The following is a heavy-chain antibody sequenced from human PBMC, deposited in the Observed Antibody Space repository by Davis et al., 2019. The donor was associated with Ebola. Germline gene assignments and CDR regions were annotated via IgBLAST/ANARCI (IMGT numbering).Heavy chain of an antibody. CDR3: ARVGSSTSLDY. Sequence: GESLKISCAASGFIFSNCAMYWVRQAPGKGLEWVSIIGTGHDTYYADSVKGRFTISRDNAKNSLYLQMNSLRAEDTAVYYCARVGSSTSLDYWGQGTLVTVSS. D-gene: IGHD2-2*01. CDR1: GFIFSNCA. J-gene: IGHJ4*02. V-gene: IGHV3-21*01. CDR2: IGTGHDT.